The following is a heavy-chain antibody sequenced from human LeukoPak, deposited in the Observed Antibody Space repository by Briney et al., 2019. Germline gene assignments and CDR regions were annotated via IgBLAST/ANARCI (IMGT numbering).Heavy chain of an antibody. Sequence: ASVKVSCKASGYTLTDYYMHWVRQAPGQGLEWMGRINPNSGGTNYAQKLQGRVTMTRDTSISTVYMELSRLRSDDTAVYYCARVGYYESSGYYEYWGQGTLVTVSS. CDR2: INPNSGGT. V-gene: IGHV1-2*06. CDR1: GYTLTDYY. J-gene: IGHJ4*02. CDR3: ARVGYYESSGYYEY. D-gene: IGHD3-22*01.